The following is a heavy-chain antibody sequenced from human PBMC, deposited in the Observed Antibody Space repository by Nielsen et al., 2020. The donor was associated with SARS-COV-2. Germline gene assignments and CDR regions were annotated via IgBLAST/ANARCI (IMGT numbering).Heavy chain of an antibody. CDR1: GFTLSKAY. CDR3: TALDYADYIAVY. J-gene: IGHJ4*02. D-gene: IGHD4-17*01. V-gene: IGHV3-15*01. Sequence: GESLKISCAASGFTLSKAYMSWVRQAPGKGLEWVGRIKSEIHGGTIDDAVPVKGRFSISRDDSKNTLFLQMNSLKTEDTGVYYCTALDYADYIAVYWGQGTLVTVS. CDR2: IKSEIHGGTI.